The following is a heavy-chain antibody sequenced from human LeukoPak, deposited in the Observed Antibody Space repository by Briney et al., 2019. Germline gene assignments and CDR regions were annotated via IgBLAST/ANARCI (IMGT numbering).Heavy chain of an antibody. CDR3: ARDVFGLDY. V-gene: IGHV1-46*01. J-gene: IGHJ4*02. D-gene: IGHD3-10*01. Sequence: ASVKVSCKASGYTFTSYSMNWVRQAPGQGLEWMGVITASGGGTTYAQKFQGRVTMTRGTSSSTVYMELTSLRSEDTAVYYCARDVFGLDYWGQGTLVTVSS. CDR2: ITASGGGT. CDR1: GYTFTSYS.